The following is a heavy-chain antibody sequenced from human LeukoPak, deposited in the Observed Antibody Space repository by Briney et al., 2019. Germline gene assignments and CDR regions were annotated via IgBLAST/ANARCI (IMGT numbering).Heavy chain of an antibody. V-gene: IGHV4-39*07. J-gene: IGHJ4*02. CDR3: AAMTKVTMYSYFFYS. CDR2: IFYRGST. CDR1: APSVSTSNYY. D-gene: IGHD4-17*01. Sequence: SPSLSPTCTLAAPSVSTSNYYSGWVRQPPGKGLEWIGNIFYRGSTYNSPSPKSPAPISAHPSTNHSSLRPTSPTPAHPAIYFCAAMTKVTMYSYFFYSWGQGTLLTVSS.